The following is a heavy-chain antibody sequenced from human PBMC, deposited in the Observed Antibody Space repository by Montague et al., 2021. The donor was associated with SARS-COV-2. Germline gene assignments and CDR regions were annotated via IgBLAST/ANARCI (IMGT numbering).Heavy chain of an antibody. V-gene: IGHV6-1*01. Sequence: CPISGDSVAGLRRRSEEHTSELQSQLNWLCRPLHESKRYNDYAVSVRGRVTINPDTSRNQFSLQLNSVTPEDTAIYYCTSGREGNYNVMDVWGQGTTVTVSS. CDR1: GDSVAGLRRR. CDR3: TSGREGNYNVMDV. J-gene: IGHJ6*02. CDR2: PLHESKRYN. D-gene: IGHD1-1*01.